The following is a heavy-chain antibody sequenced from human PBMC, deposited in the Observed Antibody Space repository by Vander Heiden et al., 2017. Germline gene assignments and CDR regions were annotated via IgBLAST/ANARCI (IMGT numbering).Heavy chain of an antibody. CDR2: IIPIFGTA. J-gene: IGHJ4*02. V-gene: IGHV1-69*01. CDR1: GGTFSSYA. Sequence: QLVQSGAEVKKPGSSVKVSCKASGGTFSSYAISWVRQAPGQGLEWVGGIIPIFGTANYAQEFQGRVTITADEATSTAYMEMSRMRSEDTAVYYCARDDRVSALDYWGQGTLVTVSS. CDR3: ARDDRVSALDY.